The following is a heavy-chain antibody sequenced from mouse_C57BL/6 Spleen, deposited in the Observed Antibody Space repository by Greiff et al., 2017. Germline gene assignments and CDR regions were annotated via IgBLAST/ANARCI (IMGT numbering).Heavy chain of an antibody. D-gene: IGHD2-1*01. CDR2: IDPSDSYT. CDR1: GYTFTSYW. Sequence: VQLQQPGAELVMPGASVKLSCKASGYTFTSYWMHWVKQRPGQGLEWIGEIDPSDSYTNYNQKFKGKSTLTVDKSSSPAYMQLSSLTSEYSAVYYCARGGYYGNQCAYWGQGTLVTVSA. J-gene: IGHJ3*01. CDR3: ARGGYYGNQCAY. V-gene: IGHV1-69*01.